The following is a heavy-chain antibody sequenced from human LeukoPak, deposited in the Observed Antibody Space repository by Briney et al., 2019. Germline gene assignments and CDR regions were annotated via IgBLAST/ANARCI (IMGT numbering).Heavy chain of an antibody. V-gene: IGHV4-59*01. CDR3: ARAGGVKTAALDLDY. D-gene: IGHD6-25*01. CDR1: GGSISDYS. Sequence: ASETLSLTCTVSGGSISDYSWSWIRQPPGKGLEWIGNIYYSGSANHNPSLKSRVTISRDTSKNQFSLKLTSVTTADTAVYYCARAGGVKTAALDLDYWGQGTLVTVSS. CDR2: IYYSGSA. J-gene: IGHJ4*02.